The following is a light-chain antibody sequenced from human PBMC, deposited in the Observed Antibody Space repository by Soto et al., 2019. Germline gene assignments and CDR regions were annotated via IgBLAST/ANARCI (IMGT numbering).Light chain of an antibody. Sequence: QSALTQPPSASGSPGQSVTISCTGTSSDIGGYDYVSWYQQHPGKAPKLIIYEVNKRPSGVPDRFSGSKSGNTASLIVSGLQAEDEDDYYCSSYAGSNNLVFAGGTKLTVL. J-gene: IGLJ3*02. CDR1: SSDIGGYDY. CDR3: SSYAGSNNLV. V-gene: IGLV2-8*01. CDR2: EVN.